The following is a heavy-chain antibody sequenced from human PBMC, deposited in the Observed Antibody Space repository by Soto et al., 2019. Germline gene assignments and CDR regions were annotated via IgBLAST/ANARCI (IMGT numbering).Heavy chain of an antibody. CDR3: AREGTIPTEDSRGVDYYYYGMDV. Sequence: PGESLKISCKGSGYSFTSYWIGWVRQMPGKGLEWMGIIYPGDSDTRYSPSFQGQVTISADKSISTAYLQWSSLKASDTAMYYCAREGTIPTEDSRGVDYYYYGMDVWGQGTTVTVSS. D-gene: IGHD2-8*02. CDR2: IYPGDSDT. CDR1: GYSFTSYW. J-gene: IGHJ6*02. V-gene: IGHV5-51*01.